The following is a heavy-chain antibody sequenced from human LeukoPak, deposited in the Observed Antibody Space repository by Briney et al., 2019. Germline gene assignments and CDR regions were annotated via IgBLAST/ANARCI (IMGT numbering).Heavy chain of an antibody. J-gene: IGHJ4*02. CDR1: GYTFINYD. D-gene: IGHD4-23*01. V-gene: IGHV1-18*01. Sequence: ASVKVSCKASGYTFINYDFSWVRQAPGQGLEWMGWIGTYNGNTNYAQELQGRVTMTTDTSTSTAYMELRSLRSDDTAVYYCARQGYGGNPQGAADYWGQGTLVTVSS. CDR3: ARQGYGGNPQGAADY. CDR2: IGTYNGNT.